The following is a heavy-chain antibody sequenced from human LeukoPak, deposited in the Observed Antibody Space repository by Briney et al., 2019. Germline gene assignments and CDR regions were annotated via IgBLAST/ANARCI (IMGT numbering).Heavy chain of an antibody. D-gene: IGHD1-26*01. J-gene: IGHJ3*02. CDR2: IYTSGST. Sequence: SETLSLTCTVSGGSISSYYWSWIRQPAGKGLEWIGRIYTSGSTNYNPSLKSRVTMPVDTSKNQFSLKLSSVTAADTAVYYCAREGIVGATDAFDIWGQGTMVTVSS. V-gene: IGHV4-4*07. CDR1: GGSISSYY. CDR3: AREGIVGATDAFDI.